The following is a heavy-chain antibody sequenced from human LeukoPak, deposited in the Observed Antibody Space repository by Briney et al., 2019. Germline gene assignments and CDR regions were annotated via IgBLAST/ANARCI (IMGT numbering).Heavy chain of an antibody. J-gene: IGHJ3*02. D-gene: IGHD5-18*01. V-gene: IGHV4-61*01. CDR3: AREAYSYGSAPHDAFDI. CDR2: IYYSGST. CDR1: GGSISSSSYY. Sequence: PSETLSLTCTVSGGSISSSSYYWSWIRQPPGKGLEWIGYIYYSGSTNYNPSLKSRVTISVDTSKNQFSLKLSSVTAADTAVYYCAREAYSYGSAPHDAFDIWGQGTMVTVSS.